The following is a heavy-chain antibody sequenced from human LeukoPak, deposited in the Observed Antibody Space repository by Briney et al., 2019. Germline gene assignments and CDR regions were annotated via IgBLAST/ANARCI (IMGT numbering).Heavy chain of an antibody. CDR2: IAFDGTNK. J-gene: IGHJ4*02. CDR1: GFTFSRYA. V-gene: IGHV3-30*04. CDR3: AKGTGGDYVPWVDY. D-gene: IGHD4-17*01. Sequence: GGSLRLSCAASGFTFSRYAMHWVRQAPGKGLEWVAVIAFDGTNKYYADSVKGRFTISRDNSKNTLYLQMNSLRAEDTAVYYCAKGTGGDYVPWVDYWGQGTLVTVSS.